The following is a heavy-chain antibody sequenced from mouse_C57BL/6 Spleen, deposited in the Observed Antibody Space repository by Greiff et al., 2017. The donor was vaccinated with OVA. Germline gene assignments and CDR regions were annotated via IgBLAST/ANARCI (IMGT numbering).Heavy chain of an antibody. V-gene: IGHV1-64*01. Sequence: QVQLQQSGAELVKPGASVKLSCKASGYTFTSYWMHWVKQRPGQGLEWIGMIHPNSGSTNYNEKFKSKATLTVDKSSSTAYMQLSSLTSEDSAVYYCARPTAVVATFNGFDYWGQGTTLTVSS. D-gene: IGHD1-1*01. CDR3: ARPTAVVATFNGFDY. CDR1: GYTFTSYW. J-gene: IGHJ2*01. CDR2: IHPNSGST.